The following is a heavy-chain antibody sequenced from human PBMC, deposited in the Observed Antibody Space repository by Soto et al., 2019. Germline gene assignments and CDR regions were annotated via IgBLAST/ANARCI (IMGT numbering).Heavy chain of an antibody. Sequence: GGSLRLSLAASGFTFSSYAMSWVRQAPGKGLEWVSAISGSGGSTYYTDSVKGRFTISRDNSKNTLYLQMNSLRAEDTAVYYYPKFTRFWELPYYYAVLKFWGQGATLT. J-gene: IGHJ6*01. CDR3: PKFTRFWELPYYYAVLKF. D-gene: IGHD3-10*01. V-gene: IGHV3-23*01. CDR2: ISGSGGST. CDR1: GFTFSSYA.